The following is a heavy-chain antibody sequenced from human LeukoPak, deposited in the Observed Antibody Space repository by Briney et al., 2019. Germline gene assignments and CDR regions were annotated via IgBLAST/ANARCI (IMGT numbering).Heavy chain of an antibody. Sequence: PGGSLRLSCAASGFTFSSYWMGWVRDAPGPGLDFESNIKPDGSAEYYVGSVRGRFSISRDNDKSSLYLHMNSLRAEGTGVYFCARDEHQYFHARSGRFDYWGQGILVTVSS. CDR3: ARDEHQYFHARSGRFDY. CDR2: IKPDGSAE. J-gene: IGHJ4*02. D-gene: IGHD3-22*01. V-gene: IGHV3-7*04. CDR1: GFTFSSYW.